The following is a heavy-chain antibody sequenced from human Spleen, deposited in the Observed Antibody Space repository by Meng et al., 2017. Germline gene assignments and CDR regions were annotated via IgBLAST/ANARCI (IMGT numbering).Heavy chain of an antibody. J-gene: IGHJ4*02. Sequence: VQLGQWGSRGKNPGASVKVSCKASGYTFTGYYMHWVRQAPGQGLEWMGRINPNSGGTNYAQKFQGRVTMTRDTSISTAYMELSRLRSDDTAVYYCARDDSSGYYAFDYWGQGTLVTVSS. D-gene: IGHD3-22*01. V-gene: IGHV1-2*06. CDR1: GYTFTGYY. CDR3: ARDDSSGYYAFDY. CDR2: INPNSGGT.